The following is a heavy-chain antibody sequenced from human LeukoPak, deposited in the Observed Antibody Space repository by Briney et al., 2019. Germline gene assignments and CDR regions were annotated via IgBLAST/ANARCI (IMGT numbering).Heavy chain of an antibody. CDR2: INHSGST. J-gene: IGHJ5*02. Sequence: SETLSLTCAVYGGSFSGYYWSWIRQPPGKGLEWIGEINHSGSTNYDPSLRSRLTISVDKSKNQFSLRLTSVTAADTAVYYCARGFGPGNIAATGSGNWFDPWGQGTLVTVSS. CDR3: ARGFGPGNIAATGSGNWFDP. CDR1: GGSFSGYY. V-gene: IGHV4-34*01. D-gene: IGHD6-13*01.